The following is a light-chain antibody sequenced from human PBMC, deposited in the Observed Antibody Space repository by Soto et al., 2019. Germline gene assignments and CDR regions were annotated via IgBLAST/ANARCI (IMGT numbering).Light chain of an antibody. J-gene: IGKJ1*01. CDR3: QQYHNWPWT. V-gene: IGKV3-15*01. CDR1: QSVSSN. Sequence: EIVMTQSPATVSVSPGERATLSCRASQSVSSNLAWYQQKPGQAPRLLIYAASSRATGIPARFSGSGSGTEFTLTISSLQSEDFAVYYCQQYHNWPWTFGQGTKVDIK. CDR2: AAS.